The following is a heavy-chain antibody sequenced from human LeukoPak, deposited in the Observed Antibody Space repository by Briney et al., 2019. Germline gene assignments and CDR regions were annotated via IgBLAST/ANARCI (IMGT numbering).Heavy chain of an antibody. CDR3: ARQYTYGGNFCDY. CDR1: GGSISSGGYS. CDR2: IYHSGST. J-gene: IGHJ4*02. V-gene: IGHV4-30-2*01. D-gene: IGHD4-23*01. Sequence: SETLSLTCAVSGGSISSGGYSWSCIRQPPGKGLECIGYIYHSGSTYYNPSLKSRVTISVDRSKNQFSLKLSSVTAADTAVYYCARQYTYGGNFCDYWGQGTLVTVSS.